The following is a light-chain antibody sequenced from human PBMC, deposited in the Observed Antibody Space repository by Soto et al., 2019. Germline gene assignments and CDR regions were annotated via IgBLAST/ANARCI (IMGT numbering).Light chain of an antibody. V-gene: IGLV2-8*01. CDR1: KNDIRVYDF. CDR3: RSYAGSNTYV. CDR2: EVV. J-gene: IGLJ1*01. Sequence: QSVLTQPPSASGSPGQSVTISCSGTKNDIRVYDFVSCYHHHPRKAPRLIIYEVVPRPSGVPDRFSGSNAGNTDSLTVSGIQAADEADYFCRSYAGSNTYVFGSGTRV.